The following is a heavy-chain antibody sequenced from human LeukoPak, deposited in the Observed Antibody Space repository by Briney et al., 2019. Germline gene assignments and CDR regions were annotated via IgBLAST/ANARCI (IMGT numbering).Heavy chain of an antibody. CDR3: AKDNRVVPAAIALDY. Sequence: GGSLRLSCAASGFTFSSYAMSWVRQAPGKGLEWVSAISGSGGSTYYADSVKGRFTISRDNSKNTLYLQMNSLRAEDTAVYYCAKDNRVVPAAIALDYWGQGTLVTVSS. CDR1: GFTFSSYA. J-gene: IGHJ4*02. CDR2: ISGSGGST. D-gene: IGHD2-2*02. V-gene: IGHV3-23*01.